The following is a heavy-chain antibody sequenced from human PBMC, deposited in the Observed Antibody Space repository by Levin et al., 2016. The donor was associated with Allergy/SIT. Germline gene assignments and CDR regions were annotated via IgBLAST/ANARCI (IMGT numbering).Heavy chain of an antibody. J-gene: IGHJ5*02. CDR2: IYSGGST. D-gene: IGHD3-9*01. Sequence: VRQAPGKGLEWVSVIYSGGSTYYADSVKGRFTISRDNSKNTLYLQMNSLRAEDTAVYYCARGILTGYYHWFDPWGQGTLVTVSS. V-gene: IGHV3-53*01. CDR3: ARGILTGYYHWFDP.